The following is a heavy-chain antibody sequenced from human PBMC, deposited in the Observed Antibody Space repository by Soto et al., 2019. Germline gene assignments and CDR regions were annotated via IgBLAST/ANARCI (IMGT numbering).Heavy chain of an antibody. V-gene: IGHV4-34*01. CDR3: ARGGITIFGVVITHMGDY. D-gene: IGHD3-3*01. J-gene: IGHJ4*02. CDR2: INHSGST. Sequence: SETLSLTCAVYGGSFSGYYWSWIRQPPGKGLEWIGEINHSGSTNYNPSLKSRVTISVDTSKNQFSLKLSSVTAADTAVYYCARGGITIFGVVITHMGDYWGQGTLVTVSS. CDR1: GGSFSGYY.